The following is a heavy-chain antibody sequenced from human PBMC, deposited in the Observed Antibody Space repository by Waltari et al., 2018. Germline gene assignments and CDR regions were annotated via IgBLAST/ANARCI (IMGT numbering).Heavy chain of an antibody. V-gene: IGHV4-30-4*08. CDR2: IYYSGST. D-gene: IGHD4-4*01. CDR1: GGSISSGDYY. CDR3: ARDGVGTTVTTGFDY. Sequence: QVQLQESGPGLVKPSQTLSLTCTVSGGSISSGDYYWSWIRQPPGKGLEWIGYIYYSGSTYYNPSLKSRVTISVDTSKNQFSLKLSSVTAADTAVYYCARDGVGTTVTTGFDYWGQGTLVTVSS. J-gene: IGHJ4*02.